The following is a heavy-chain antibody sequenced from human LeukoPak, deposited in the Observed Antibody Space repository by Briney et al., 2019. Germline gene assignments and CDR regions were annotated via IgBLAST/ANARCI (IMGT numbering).Heavy chain of an antibody. D-gene: IGHD2/OR15-2a*01. Sequence: PGGSLRLSCAASGFTFSSYSMNWVRQAPGKGLEWVSSISSSSSYIYYADSVKGRFTISRDNAKNSLYLQMNSLRAEDTAVYYCARDGDGFYYYYYYYMDVWGKGTTVTVSS. CDR1: GFTFSSYS. J-gene: IGHJ6*03. CDR2: ISSSSSYI. V-gene: IGHV3-21*01. CDR3: ARDGDGFYYYYYYYMDV.